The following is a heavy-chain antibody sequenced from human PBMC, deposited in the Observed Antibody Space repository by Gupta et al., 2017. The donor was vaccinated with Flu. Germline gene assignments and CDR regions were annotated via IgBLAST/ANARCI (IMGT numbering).Heavy chain of an antibody. CDR3: ARGGSYGTLYFYYGMDV. CDR2: IDQRGNT. D-gene: IGHD4-17*01. J-gene: IGHJ6*02. Sequence: QVQLQQWGAGLLKPSETLSLTCAVHDGSFSNYYWTWIRQPPDMGLEWIGEIDQRGNTNLNPTLKSRVSMSLDASENQMSLNLESVTAADTGIYFCARGGSYGTLYFYYGMDVWGQGTTVTVSS. V-gene: IGHV4-34*01. CDR1: DGSFSNYY.